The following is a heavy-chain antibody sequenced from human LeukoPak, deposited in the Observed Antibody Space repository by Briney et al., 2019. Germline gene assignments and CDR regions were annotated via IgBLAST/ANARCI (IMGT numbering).Heavy chain of an antibody. CDR2: INPNSGGT. CDR3: ARVGYYYGSGSYYFDY. J-gene: IGHJ4*02. D-gene: IGHD3-10*01. V-gene: IGHV1-2*02. Sequence: GASVKVSCKASGYTFTGYYMHWVRQAPGQGLEWMGWINPNSGGTNYAQKFQGRVTMTRDTSISTAYMELSRLRSDDTAVYYCARVGYYYGSGSYYFDYWGQGTLVTVSS. CDR1: GYTFTGYY.